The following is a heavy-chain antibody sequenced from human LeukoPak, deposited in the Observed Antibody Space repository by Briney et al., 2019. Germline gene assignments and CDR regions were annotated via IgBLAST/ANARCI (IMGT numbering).Heavy chain of an antibody. D-gene: IGHD6-13*01. V-gene: IGHV3-23*01. Sequence: GGSLRLSCAASGFTFSSYAMSWVRQAPGKGLEWVSAISGSGGSTYYADSVKGRFTISRDNSKNTLYLQMNSLRAEDTAVYYCAKWGDMIAAAGTGGFDYWGQGTLVTVSS. CDR1: GFTFSSYA. CDR3: AKWGDMIAAAGTGGFDY. J-gene: IGHJ4*02. CDR2: ISGSGGST.